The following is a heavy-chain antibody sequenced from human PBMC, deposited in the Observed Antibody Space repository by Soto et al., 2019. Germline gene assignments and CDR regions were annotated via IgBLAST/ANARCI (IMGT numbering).Heavy chain of an antibody. Sequence: QVQLVESGGGVVQPGRSLRLSCAASGFTFSSYGMHWVRQAPGKGLEWVAVIWYDGSNKYYADSVKGRFTISRDNSKNPLYLQMNSLRAEDTAVYYCARAKVSDGGYSIGYWGQGTLVTVSS. J-gene: IGHJ4*02. CDR1: GFTFSSYG. CDR3: ARAKVSDGGYSIGY. V-gene: IGHV3-33*01. CDR2: IWYDGSNK. D-gene: IGHD5-18*01.